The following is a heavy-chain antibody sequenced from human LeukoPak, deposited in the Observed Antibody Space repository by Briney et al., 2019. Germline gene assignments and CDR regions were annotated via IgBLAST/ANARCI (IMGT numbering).Heavy chain of an antibody. D-gene: IGHD2-15*01. Sequence: ASQTLSLTCTVSGGSISSGDYYWSWIRQPPGKGLEWIGYIYYSGSTYYNPSLKSRVTISVDTSKNQFSLKLSSVTAADTAVYYCVVAAPYNWFDPWGQGTLITVSS. CDR3: VVAAPYNWFDP. CDR1: GGSISSGDYY. V-gene: IGHV4-30-4*01. CDR2: IYYSGST. J-gene: IGHJ5*02.